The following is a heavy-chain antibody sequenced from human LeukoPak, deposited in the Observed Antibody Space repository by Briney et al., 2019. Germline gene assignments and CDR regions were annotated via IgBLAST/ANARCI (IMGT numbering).Heavy chain of an antibody. J-gene: IGHJ4*02. CDR1: GFNFSSYG. CDR3: ANLYGDSGLDY. CDR2: ISYDGINK. Sequence: PGRSLRLSCAASGFNFSSYGMHWVRRPPGKGLKWVAVISYDGINKYHADSVKGRFPISRDNSKNTLYLQMNSLRAEDTALYYCANLYGDSGLDYWGQGTLVTVSS. D-gene: IGHD4-17*01. V-gene: IGHV3-30*18.